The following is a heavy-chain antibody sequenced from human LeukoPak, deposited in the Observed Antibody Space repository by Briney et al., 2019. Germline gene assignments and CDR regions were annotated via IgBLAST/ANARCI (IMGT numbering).Heavy chain of an antibody. D-gene: IGHD3-10*01. CDR2: FNAYNANT. Sequence: ASVKVSCKASGYTFIDYGITWVRQAPGQGLEWMGWFNAYNANTNYAQKLQGRVTMATDTSTSTAYMELRSLRSDDTAVYYCARHKPYGSGSFDTFDIWGQGTMVTVSS. V-gene: IGHV1-18*01. CDR3: ARHKPYGSGSFDTFDI. J-gene: IGHJ3*02. CDR1: GYTFIDYG.